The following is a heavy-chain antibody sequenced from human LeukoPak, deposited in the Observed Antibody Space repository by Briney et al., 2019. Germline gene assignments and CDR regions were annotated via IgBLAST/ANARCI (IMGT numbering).Heavy chain of an antibody. CDR3: AKDAHDDILTGYHFDY. V-gene: IGHV3-23*01. CDR2: ISGSGGST. Sequence: GGSLRLSCAASGFTFSSYAMTWVRQAPGKGLEWVSAISGSGGSTYYADSVKGRFTISRDNSKNTLYLQMNSLRAEDTAVYYCAKDAHDDILTGYHFDYWGQGTLVTVSS. CDR1: GFTFSSYA. J-gene: IGHJ4*02. D-gene: IGHD3-9*01.